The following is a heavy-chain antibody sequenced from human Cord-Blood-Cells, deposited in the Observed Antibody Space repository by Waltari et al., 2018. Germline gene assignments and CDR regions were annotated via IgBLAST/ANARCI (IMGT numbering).Heavy chain of an antibody. CDR2: IYHSGST. Sequence: QVQLQESGPGLVKPSETLSLTCAVSGYSISSGYYWGWIRQPPGKGLEWIGSIYHSGSTYYNPSLKSRGTISVDTSKNQFSLKLSSVTAADTAVYYCARYSGGFDYWGQGTLVTVSS. V-gene: IGHV4-38-2*01. CDR3: ARYSGGFDY. CDR1: GYSISSGYY. D-gene: IGHD3-16*01. J-gene: IGHJ4*02.